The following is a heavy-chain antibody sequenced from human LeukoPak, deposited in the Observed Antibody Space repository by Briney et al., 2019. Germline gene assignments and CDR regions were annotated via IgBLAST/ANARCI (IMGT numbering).Heavy chain of an antibody. V-gene: IGHV3-23*01. CDR2: ISGSGGSA. CDR3: AKTYSSGWYEYYFDY. Sequence: PGGSLRLSCAASGFTFSSYAMSWVRQAPGKGLEWVSAISGSGGSAYYADSVKGRFTISRDNSKNTLYLQMNSLRAEDTAVYYCAKTYSSGWYEYYFDYWGQGTLVTVSS. D-gene: IGHD6-19*01. CDR1: GFTFSSYA. J-gene: IGHJ4*02.